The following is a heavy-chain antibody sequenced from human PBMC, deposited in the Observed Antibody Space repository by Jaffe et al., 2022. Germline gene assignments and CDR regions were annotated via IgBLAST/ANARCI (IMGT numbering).Heavy chain of an antibody. Sequence: QVQLVESGGGVVQPGGSLRLSCAASGFTFSSYGMHWVRQAPGKGLEWVAFIRYDGSNKYYADSVKGRFTISRDNSKNTLYLQMNSLRAEDTAVYYCAKDGLDYGDYEEFDYWGQGTLVTVSS. CDR3: AKDGLDYGDYEEFDY. CDR1: GFTFSSYG. CDR2: IRYDGSNK. J-gene: IGHJ4*02. V-gene: IGHV3-30*02. D-gene: IGHD4-17*01.